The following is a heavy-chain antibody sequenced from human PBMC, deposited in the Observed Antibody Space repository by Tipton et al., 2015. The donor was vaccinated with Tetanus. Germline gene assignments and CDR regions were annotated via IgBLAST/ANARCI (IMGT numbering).Heavy chain of an antibody. Sequence: SLRLSCEASGFSFSSYSMNWVRQAPGKGLEWVSVLYADVDVAYYADSVRGRFIISRDKSENTLYLQMNSLRAEDTATYYCAKDSRHTGYDADLWGQGTLVAVSS. CDR2: LYADVDVA. CDR3: AKDSRHTGYDADL. J-gene: IGHJ5*02. D-gene: IGHD5-12*01. V-gene: IGHV3-23*03. CDR1: GFSFSSYS.